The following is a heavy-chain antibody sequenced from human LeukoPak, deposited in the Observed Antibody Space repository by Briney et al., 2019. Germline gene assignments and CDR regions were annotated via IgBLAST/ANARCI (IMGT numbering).Heavy chain of an antibody. CDR3: ARLRALSGHRGAFDI. J-gene: IGHJ3*02. V-gene: IGHV4-39*01. CDR2: VYYTGNA. Sequence: SETLSLTSAVSGDSISNHIYYWDWIRQTPGKGLEWIGAVYYTGNAYYNPSLKSRVTISVDTSDNRFSLHLSSVNAADTAIHYCARLRALSGHRGAFDIWGQGTLVTVSS. D-gene: IGHD5/OR15-5a*01. CDR1: GDSISNHIYY.